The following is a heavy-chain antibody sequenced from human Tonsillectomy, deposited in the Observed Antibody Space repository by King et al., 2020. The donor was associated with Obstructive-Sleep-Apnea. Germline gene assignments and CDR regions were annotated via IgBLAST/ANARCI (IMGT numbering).Heavy chain of an antibody. Sequence: VQLVESGGGLVQPGGSLKLSCAASGFTFSGSAMHWVRQASGKGLEWVGRIRSKANSYATAYAASVKGRFTISRDDSKNTAYLQMNSLKTEDTAVYYCTRPTPLKNWNDAPFDYWGQGTLVTVSS. V-gene: IGHV3-73*01. J-gene: IGHJ4*02. CDR2: IRSKANSYAT. CDR3: TRPTPLKNWNDAPFDY. D-gene: IGHD1-1*01. CDR1: GFTFSGSA.